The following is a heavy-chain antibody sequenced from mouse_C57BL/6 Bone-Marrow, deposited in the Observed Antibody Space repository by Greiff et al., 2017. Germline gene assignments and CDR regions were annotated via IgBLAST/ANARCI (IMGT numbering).Heavy chain of an antibody. V-gene: IGHV5-6*02. J-gene: IGHJ3*01. CDR3: ARQIRRFAY. Sequence: EVKLVESGGDLVKPGGSLKLSCAASGFTFSSYGMSWVRQTPDKRLEWVATISSGGSYTYYPDSVKGRFTISRDNAKNTLYLQMSSLKSEDTAMYYCARQIRRFAYWGQGTLGTVSA. D-gene: IGHD3-2*02. CDR2: ISSGGSYT. CDR1: GFTFSSYG.